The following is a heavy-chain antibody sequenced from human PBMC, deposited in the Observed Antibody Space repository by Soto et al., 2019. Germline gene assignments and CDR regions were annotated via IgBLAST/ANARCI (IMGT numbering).Heavy chain of an antibody. J-gene: IGHJ4*02. D-gene: IGHD1-26*01. V-gene: IGHV3-30*18. Sequence: PGGSLSLSCAASGFTFSSYGMHWVRQAPGKGLEWVAVISYDGSNKYYADSVKGRFTISRDNSKNTLYLQMNSRRAEDTAVYYCAKDGIVGAGGQGTLVTVSS. CDR1: GFTFSSYG. CDR2: ISYDGSNK. CDR3: AKDGIVGA.